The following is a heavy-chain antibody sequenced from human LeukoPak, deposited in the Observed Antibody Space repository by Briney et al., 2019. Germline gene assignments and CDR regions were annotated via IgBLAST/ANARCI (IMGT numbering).Heavy chain of an antibody. CDR3: AKGDNFGRVADAFDS. CDR2: ITSGADT. V-gene: IGHV3-23*01. CDR1: GFTFDKFA. J-gene: IGHJ3*01. Sequence: PGGSLRLSCAASGFTFDKFAMSWVRQAPGKGLQWVSTITSGADTYYADSVEGRFSISRDNSRNTVSVQMHSLRADDTAVYFCAKGDNFGRVADAFDSWGQGTMVTVSS. D-gene: IGHD1-1*01.